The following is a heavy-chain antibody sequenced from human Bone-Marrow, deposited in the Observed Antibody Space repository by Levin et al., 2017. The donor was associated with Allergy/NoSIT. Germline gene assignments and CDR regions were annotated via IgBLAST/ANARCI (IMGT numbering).Heavy chain of an antibody. CDR1: GYTFTNYA. J-gene: IGHJ4*02. D-gene: IGHD4-11*01. Sequence: ASVKVSCKASGYTFTNYAVNWVRQAPGQGLEWMGWINTNTGNPTYAQGFTGRFVFSLDTSVSTAYLQVRSLEAEDTGVYYCARARTHRWAASALAQCDSWRQGTLVTVSS. V-gene: IGHV7-4-1*01. CDR2: INTNTGNP. CDR3: ARARTHRWAASALAQCDS.